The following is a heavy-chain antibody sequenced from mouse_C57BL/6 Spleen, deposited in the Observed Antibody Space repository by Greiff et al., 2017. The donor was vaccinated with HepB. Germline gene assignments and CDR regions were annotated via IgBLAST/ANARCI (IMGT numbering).Heavy chain of an antibody. CDR1: GFSLTSYG. J-gene: IGHJ4*01. CDR2: IWSDGST. D-gene: IGHD2-12*01. V-gene: IGHV2-6-1*01. CDR3: ARHARLEYDDAMDY. Sequence: QVQLQQSGPGLVAPSQSLSITCTVSGFSLTSYGVHWVRQPPGKGLEWLVVIWSDGSTTYNSALKSRLSISKDNSKSQVFLKMNSLQTDDTAMYYCARHARLEYDDAMDYWGQGTSVTVSS.